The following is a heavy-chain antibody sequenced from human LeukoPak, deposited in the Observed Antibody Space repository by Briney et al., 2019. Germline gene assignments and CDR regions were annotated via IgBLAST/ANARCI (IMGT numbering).Heavy chain of an antibody. D-gene: IGHD6-13*01. CDR3: ARDVPYNSLDY. J-gene: IGHJ4*02. Sequence: GGPLRLSCAASGFTFSSYGMHWVRQAPGKGLDWVAVISYDGSNKYYADSVKGRFTIPRDNSKNTVYLEMNSLRAEDTAVYYCARDVPYNSLDYWGQGTLVTVSS. CDR2: ISYDGSNK. CDR1: GFTFSSYG. V-gene: IGHV3-30*03.